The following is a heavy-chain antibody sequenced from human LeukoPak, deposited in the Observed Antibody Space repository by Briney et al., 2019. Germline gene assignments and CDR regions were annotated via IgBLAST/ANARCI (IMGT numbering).Heavy chain of an antibody. D-gene: IGHD2-15*01. CDR3: ARAGHCSGGSCYSGLDY. J-gene: IGHJ4*02. Sequence: GGSLRLSCAASGFTFRSYSMNWVRQPPGRGLEWVSSISSSSSYIYYADSVKGRFTSSRDNAKNSLYLQMNSLRAEDTTVYYCARAGHCSGGSCYSGLDYWGQGTLFTVSS. CDR1: GFTFRSYS. V-gene: IGHV3-21*01. CDR2: ISSSSSYI.